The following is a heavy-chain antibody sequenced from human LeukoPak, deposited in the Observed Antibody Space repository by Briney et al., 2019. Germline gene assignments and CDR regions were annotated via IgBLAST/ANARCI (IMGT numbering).Heavy chain of an antibody. D-gene: IGHD6-19*01. CDR3: AKVRGTYSSGYFFDY. Sequence: PGRSLRLSCAASGFTFDNYAMHWVRQAPGKGLEWLSIISWNSGYIGYADSVKGRFTISRDNAKKSLVLQMNSLRAEDTAFYYCAKVRGTYSSGYFFDYWGQGTLVTVSS. CDR1: GFTFDNYA. V-gene: IGHV3-9*01. J-gene: IGHJ4*02. CDR2: ISWNSGYI.